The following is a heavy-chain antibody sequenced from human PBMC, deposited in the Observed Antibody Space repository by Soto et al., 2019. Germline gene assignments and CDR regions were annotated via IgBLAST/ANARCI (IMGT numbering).Heavy chain of an antibody. CDR2: IYYSGST. CDR1: GGSISSSSYY. Sequence: SETLSLTCTVSGGSISSSSYYWGWIRQPPGKGLEWIGSIYYSGSTYYNPSLKSRVTISVDTSKNQFSLKLSSVTAADTAVYYCARQHSMTTYRYWGQGTLVTVSS. CDR3: ARQHSMTTYRY. D-gene: IGHD4-17*01. V-gene: IGHV4-39*01. J-gene: IGHJ4*02.